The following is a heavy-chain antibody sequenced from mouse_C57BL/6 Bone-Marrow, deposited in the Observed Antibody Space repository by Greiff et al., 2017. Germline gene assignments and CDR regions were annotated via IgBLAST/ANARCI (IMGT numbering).Heavy chain of an antibody. Sequence: QVQLQQSGAELVRPGTSVKVSCKASGYAFTNYLIEWVKQRPGQGLEWIGVINPGSGGTNYNEKFKGKATLTADKSSSHAYMQLSSLTSENSAVYFCARSITTVVARGYAMDYWGQGTSATVSS. D-gene: IGHD1-1*01. V-gene: IGHV1-54*01. CDR1: GYAFTNYL. CDR3: ARSITTVVARGYAMDY. CDR2: INPGSGGT. J-gene: IGHJ4*01.